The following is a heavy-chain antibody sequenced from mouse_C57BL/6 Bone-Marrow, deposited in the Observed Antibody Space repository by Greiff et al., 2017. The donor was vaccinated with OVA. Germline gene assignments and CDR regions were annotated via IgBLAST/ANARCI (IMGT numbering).Heavy chain of an antibody. J-gene: IGHJ3*01. Sequence: EVKVVESGGDLVKPGGSLKLSCAASGFTFSSYGMSWVRQTPDKRLEWVATISSGGSYTYYPDSVKGRFTISRDNAKNTLYLQMSSLKSEDTAMYYCAKQEITTVDRSRFAYWGQAALVTVSA. CDR2: ISSGGSYT. CDR3: AKQEITTVDRSRFAY. CDR1: GFTFSSYG. V-gene: IGHV5-6*01. D-gene: IGHD1-1*01.